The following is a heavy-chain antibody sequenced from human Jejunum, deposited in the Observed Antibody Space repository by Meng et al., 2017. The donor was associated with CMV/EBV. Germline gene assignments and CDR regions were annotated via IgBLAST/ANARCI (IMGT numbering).Heavy chain of an antibody. CDR2: INSNTGNP. CDR3: ARRMNYDILTGSQLDY. J-gene: IGHJ4*02. CDR1: GYTVTSDG. D-gene: IGHD3-9*01. V-gene: IGHV7-4-1*02. Sequence: GYTVTSDGMNWERQAPGHGLEWIGWINSNTGNPTYGQGITRRFVFSLDTSVSTAFLQISSLEAEDTAVYYCARRMNYDILTGSQLDYWGQGTLVTVSS.